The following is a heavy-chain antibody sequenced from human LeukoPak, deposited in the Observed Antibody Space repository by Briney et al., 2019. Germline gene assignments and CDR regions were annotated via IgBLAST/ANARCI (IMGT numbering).Heavy chain of an antibody. Sequence: SETLSLTCTVSGGSISSSSYYWGWIRQPPGKGLEWIGEINHSGSTNYNPSLKSRVTISVDTSKNQFSLKLSSVTAADTAVYYCARGLRSGSSPGFDYWGQGTLVTVSS. D-gene: IGHD1-26*01. CDR3: ARGLRSGSSPGFDY. V-gene: IGHV4-39*07. CDR1: GGSISSSSYY. CDR2: INHSGST. J-gene: IGHJ4*02.